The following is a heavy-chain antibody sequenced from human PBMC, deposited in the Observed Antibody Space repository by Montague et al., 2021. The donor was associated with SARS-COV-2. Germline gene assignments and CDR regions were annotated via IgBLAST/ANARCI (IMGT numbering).Heavy chain of an antibody. CDR3: ASGIYPSGSYYNRYYYGLNI. D-gene: IGHD3-10*01. J-gene: IGHJ6*02. V-gene: IGHV4-34*01. CDR1: GGSLSGYY. CDR2: INHSANT. Sequence: SETLSLTCAVYGGSLSGYYWSWIRRPPEKGLEWIGEINHSANTKXNPSLKSPVTISIDTYKNQFSLKMTSVTAADTATYYCASGIYPSGSYYNRYYYGLNIWGQGTTVIVSS.